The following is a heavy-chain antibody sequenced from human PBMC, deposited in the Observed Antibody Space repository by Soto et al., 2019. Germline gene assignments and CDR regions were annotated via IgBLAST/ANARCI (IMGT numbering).Heavy chain of an antibody. CDR1: GYTFTSYD. CDR3: ARESYYGSGSFYYYCYGMDV. J-gene: IGHJ6*02. V-gene: IGHV1-8*01. D-gene: IGHD3-10*01. Sequence: RASVKVSCKASGYTFTSYDINWVRQATGQGLEWMGRMNPNSGNTGYAQKFQGRVTMTRNTSISTAYMELSSLRSEDTAVYYCARESYYGSGSFYYYCYGMDVWGQGTTVTVSS. CDR2: MNPNSGNT.